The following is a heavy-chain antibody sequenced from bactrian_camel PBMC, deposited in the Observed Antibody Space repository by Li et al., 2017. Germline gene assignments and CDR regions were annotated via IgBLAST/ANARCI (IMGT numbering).Heavy chain of an antibody. J-gene: IGHJ4*01. D-gene: IGHD5*01. Sequence: HVQLVESGGGLVQPGGSLRLSCAASGFTFSSYWMYWVRQAPGKGLEWVSAINIGGGTTSFADSVKGRFTISRDNAKNMLYLQMNSLKPEDTAMYYCAATMSTHRVSTWHYPLGHWGLGTQVTVS. CDR3: AATMSTHRVSTWHYPLGH. V-gene: IGHV3S1*01. CDR1: GFTFSSYW. CDR2: INIGGGTT.